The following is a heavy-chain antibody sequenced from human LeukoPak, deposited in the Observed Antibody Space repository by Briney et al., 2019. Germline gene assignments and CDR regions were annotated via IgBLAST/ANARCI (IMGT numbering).Heavy chain of an antibody. CDR3: ARVIRNGVVPAAPIP. CDR1: GYTFTSYD. J-gene: IGHJ5*02. CDR2: MNPNSGNT. D-gene: IGHD2-2*01. V-gene: IGHV1-8*03. Sequence: ASVKVSCKASGYTFTSYDINWVRQATGQGLEWMGWMNPNSGNTGYAQKFQGRVTITRNTSISTAYMELSSLRSEDTAVYYCARVIRNGVVPAAPIPWGQGTLVTVSS.